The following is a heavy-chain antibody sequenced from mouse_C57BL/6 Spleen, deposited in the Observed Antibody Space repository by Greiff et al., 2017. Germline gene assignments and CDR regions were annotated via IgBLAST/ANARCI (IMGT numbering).Heavy chain of an antibody. CDR3: ARDLGLGFAY. V-gene: IGHV5-4*01. J-gene: IGHJ3*01. CDR2: ISDGGSYT. D-gene: IGHD4-1*01. CDR1: GFTFSSYA. Sequence: EVNVVESGGGLVKPGGSLKLSCAASGFTFSSYAMSWVRQTPEKRLEWVATISDGGSYTYYPDNVKGRFTISRDNAKNNLYLQMSHLKSEDTAMYYCARDLGLGFAYWGQGTLVTVSA.